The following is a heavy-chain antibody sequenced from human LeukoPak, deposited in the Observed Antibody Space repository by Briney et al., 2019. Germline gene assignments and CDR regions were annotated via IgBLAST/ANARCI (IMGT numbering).Heavy chain of an antibody. CDR3: ARDYDCSLDY. CDR1: GLTLGNYW. J-gene: IGHJ4*02. Sequence: PGGSLRLSCAASGLTLGNYWMSWVRQAPGKGLEWVANINLDGGDKSYVGSVKGRFTISRDNAKNSLYLQMNSLGAEDTAVYYCARDYDCSLDYWGQGTLVTVSS. CDR2: INLDGGDK. D-gene: IGHD2-21*02. V-gene: IGHV3-7*01.